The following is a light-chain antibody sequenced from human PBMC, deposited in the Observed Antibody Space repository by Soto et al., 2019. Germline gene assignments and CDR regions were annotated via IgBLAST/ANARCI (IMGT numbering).Light chain of an antibody. CDR1: QSISSY. CDR3: QQSYSTPLT. Sequence: DIQMTQSPSSLSASVGDRVTITCRPRQSISSYLNWYQQKPGKAPKLLIYAASSLQSGVPSRFSGSGSGTDFTLTISSLQPEDFATYYCQQSYSTPLTFGGGTKVDIK. V-gene: IGKV1-39*01. J-gene: IGKJ4*01. CDR2: AAS.